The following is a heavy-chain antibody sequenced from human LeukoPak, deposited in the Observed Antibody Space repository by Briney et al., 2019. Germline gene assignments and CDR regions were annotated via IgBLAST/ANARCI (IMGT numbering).Heavy chain of an antibody. J-gene: IGHJ4*02. CDR2: ISGSGVSS. V-gene: IGHV3-23*01. CDR1: EFIVSSYY. D-gene: IGHD3-10*01. CDR3: ARDMGF. Sequence: GGSLRLSCAASEFIVSSYYMSWVRQAPGKGLEWVSAISGSGVSSYYADSVKGRFTISRDNSKNTLYLQMNSLRAEDTAVYYCARDMGFWGQGTLVTVSS.